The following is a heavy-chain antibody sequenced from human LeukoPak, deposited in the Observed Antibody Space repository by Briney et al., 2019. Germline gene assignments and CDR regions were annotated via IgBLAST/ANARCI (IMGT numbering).Heavy chain of an antibody. CDR2: IYYSGST. CDR3: ATNLGYSSSWYSD. V-gene: IGHV4-39*01. D-gene: IGHD6-13*01. CDR1: GGSISSSSYY. Sequence: SETLSLTCTVSGGSISSSSYYWGWIRQPPGKGLEWIGSIYYSGSTYYNPSLKSRVTISVDTSKNQFSLKLSSVTAADTAVYHCATNLGYSSSWYSDWGQGTLVTVSS. J-gene: IGHJ4*02.